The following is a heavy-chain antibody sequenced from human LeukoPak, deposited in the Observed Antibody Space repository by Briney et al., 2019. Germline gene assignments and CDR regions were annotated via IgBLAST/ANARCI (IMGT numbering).Heavy chain of an antibody. J-gene: IGHJ6*02. CDR1: GASISTYSAG. D-gene: IGHD2-21*02. CDR2: TYYRSQWYN. V-gene: IGHV6-1*01. Sequence: SQTLSLTCAISGASISTYSAGWNWIRQSPSRGLEWLGRTYYRSQWYNDYAVPVKSRITITPDTSKNQFSLELNSVTPQDTAVYYCARAYCGGDCPYTHYGLDVWGQGTTVTVSS. CDR3: ARAYCGGDCPYTHYGLDV.